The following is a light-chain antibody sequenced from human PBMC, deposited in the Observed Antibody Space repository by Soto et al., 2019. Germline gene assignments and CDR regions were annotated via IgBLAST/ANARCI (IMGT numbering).Light chain of an antibody. J-gene: IGKJ1*01. CDR3: QQTYSTPWT. CDR2: AAS. CDR1: QSISTY. V-gene: IGKV1-39*01. Sequence: DIQMTQSPSSLSASVGDRVTITCRASQSISTYLNWYQQKPGKAPKPLIFAASSLQSGVPSRFSGSGSGTVFTLSISSLQPEDFATYYCQQTYSTPWTFGQGTKVEI.